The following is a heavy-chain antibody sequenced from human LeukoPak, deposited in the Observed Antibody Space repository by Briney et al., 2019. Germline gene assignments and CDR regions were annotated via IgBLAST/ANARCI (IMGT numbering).Heavy chain of an antibody. CDR3: ARVYCSSTSCYLFAFDI. J-gene: IGHJ3*02. D-gene: IGHD2-2*01. CDR2: IIPIFGTA. Sequence: SVKVSCKASGGTVSSYAISWVRQAPGQGLEWMGGIIPIFGTANYAQKFQGRVTITADESTSTAYMELSSLRSEDTAVYYCARVYCSSTSCYLFAFDIWGQRTMVTVSS. V-gene: IGHV1-69*13. CDR1: GGTVSSYA.